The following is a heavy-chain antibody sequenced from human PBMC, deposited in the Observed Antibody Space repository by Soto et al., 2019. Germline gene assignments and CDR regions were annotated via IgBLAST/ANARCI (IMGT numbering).Heavy chain of an antibody. CDR2: ISAYNGNT. J-gene: IGHJ3*02. CDR1: GYTFTSYG. D-gene: IGHD1-26*01. V-gene: IGHV1-18*04. CDR3: ARDRGYSGKSDAFDI. Sequence: QVQLVQSGAEVKKPGASVNVSCKASGYTFTSYGITWLRQAPGQGLEYVGWISAYNGNTNYAQKLQGRVTMTTDTSTSTAYMELRSLRSDDTAVYYCARDRGYSGKSDAFDIWGQGAMVTVSS.